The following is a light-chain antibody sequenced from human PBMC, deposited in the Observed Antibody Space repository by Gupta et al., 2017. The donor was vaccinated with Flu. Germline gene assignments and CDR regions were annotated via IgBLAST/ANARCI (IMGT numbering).Light chain of an antibody. CDR3: MQALQTPWT. CDR2: LGS. Sequence: DRVTPESPLSLSVTTGAPACISCRSSQSLLHSNGYNYLDWYLQKPGQSPQLLIYLGSNRASGVPARFSGSGSGTDFTLTISRVEAEDVGVYYCMQALQTPWTFGQGTKVEIK. CDR1: QSLLHSNGYNY. J-gene: IGKJ1*01. V-gene: IGKV2-28*01.